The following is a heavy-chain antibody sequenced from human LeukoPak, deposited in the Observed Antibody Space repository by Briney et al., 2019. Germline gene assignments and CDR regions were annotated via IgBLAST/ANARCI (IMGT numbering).Heavy chain of an antibody. CDR3: ARGLRYSSSWSGVDAFDI. CDR2: IYTSGST. V-gene: IGHV4-4*07. CDR1: GGSISSYY. Sequence: PSETLSLTCTVSGGSISSYYWSWIRQPAGKGLEWIGRIYTSGSTNYNPSLKSRVTMSVDTSKNQFSLKLSSVTAADTAVYYCARGLRYSSSWSGVDAFDIWGQGTMVTVSS. J-gene: IGHJ3*02. D-gene: IGHD6-13*01.